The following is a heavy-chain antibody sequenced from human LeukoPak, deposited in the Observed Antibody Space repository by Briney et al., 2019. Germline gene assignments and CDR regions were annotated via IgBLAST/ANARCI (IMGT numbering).Heavy chain of an antibody. CDR3: ARHAPFEDGNKRGFEY. D-gene: IGHD2/OR15-2a*01. CDR2: ISHSGKT. V-gene: IGHV4-39*01. J-gene: IGHJ4*02. CDR1: GASISSGSYC. Sequence: SETQSLTCPVSGASISSGSYCWGWVRRPPGKRLEWIASISHSGKTYYNASLKSRVTVSVDTSKNRFSLMLNSVSAADTAVYYCARHAPFEDGNKRGFEYWGQGTLVTVSS.